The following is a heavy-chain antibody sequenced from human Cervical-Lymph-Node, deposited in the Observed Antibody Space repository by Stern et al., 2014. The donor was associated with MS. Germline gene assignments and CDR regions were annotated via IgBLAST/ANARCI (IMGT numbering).Heavy chain of an antibody. D-gene: IGHD2-15*01. CDR1: GDTFSTHA. V-gene: IGHV1-69*18. J-gene: IGHJ4*02. CDR2: IIPIIDPT. CDR3: AREKSDCSGGSCFSSLDY. Sequence: QMQLVQSGAEVKKPGSSVKVSCKSSGDTFSTHAISWVRQAPGQGLERMGRIIPIIDPTDYAQKIQARLTIDADESTSTAYMELSSLTPDDTAVYYCAREKSDCSGGSCFSSLDYWGQGTLVTVSS.